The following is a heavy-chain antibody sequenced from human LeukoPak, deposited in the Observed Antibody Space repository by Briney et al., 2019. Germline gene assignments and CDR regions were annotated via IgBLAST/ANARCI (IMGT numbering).Heavy chain of an antibody. V-gene: IGHV4-4*07. CDR1: GGSISSNY. CDR2: IYYSGST. D-gene: IGHD3-22*01. J-gene: IGHJ4*02. CDR3: AKSKYYDSSGYYSFEF. Sequence: SETLSLTCSVSGGSISSNYWSWIRQPAGKGLEWIGRIYYSGSTNYNPSLKSRLTMSVETSKNQFSLNLNSVTAADTAVYFCAKSKYYDSSGYYSFEFWGRGTLVTVSS.